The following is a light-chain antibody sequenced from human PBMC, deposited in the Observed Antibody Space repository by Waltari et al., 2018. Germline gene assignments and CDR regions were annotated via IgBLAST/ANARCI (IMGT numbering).Light chain of an antibody. Sequence: AIRMTQSPSSLSASTGCKITITCRAIQDIRSYLGWYQQKPGKAPKLLVYAATSLQTGVPSRFSASGSGTDFSLTISNLQSEDFAIYHCQQYYSYPRTFGQGTKVEVK. CDR2: AAT. J-gene: IGKJ1*01. V-gene: IGKV1-8*01. CDR1: QDIRSY. CDR3: QQYYSYPRT.